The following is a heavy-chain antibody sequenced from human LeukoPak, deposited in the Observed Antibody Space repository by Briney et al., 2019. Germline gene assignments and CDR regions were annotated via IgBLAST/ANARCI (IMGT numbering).Heavy chain of an antibody. CDR3: TREDSSALQDY. CDR1: GYTFTIYD. Sequence: ASVTVSCKASGYTFTIYDINWVRQATGQGLEWMGWMNPNSGNTGYAQKFQGRVTITRNTSISTAYMELSSLRSEDMAVYYCTREDSSALQDYWGQGTLVTVSS. D-gene: IGHD3-22*01. CDR2: MNPNSGNT. J-gene: IGHJ4*02. V-gene: IGHV1-8*03.